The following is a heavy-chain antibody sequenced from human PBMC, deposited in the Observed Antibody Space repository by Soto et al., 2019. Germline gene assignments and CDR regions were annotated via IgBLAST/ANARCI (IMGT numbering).Heavy chain of an antibody. V-gene: IGHV4-30-4*01. D-gene: IGHD5-12*01. Sequence: SETLSLTCTVSGGSISSGDYYWSWIRQPPGKGLEWIGYIYYSGSTYYNPSLKSRVTRSVDTSKNQFSLKLSSVTAADTAVYYCARTVEMATIFDYWGQGTLVTVSS. CDR1: GGSISSGDYY. CDR2: IYYSGST. J-gene: IGHJ4*02. CDR3: ARTVEMATIFDY.